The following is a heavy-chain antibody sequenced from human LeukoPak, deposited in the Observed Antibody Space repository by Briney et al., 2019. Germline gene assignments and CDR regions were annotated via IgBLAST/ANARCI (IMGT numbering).Heavy chain of an antibody. CDR3: AKDREVGNWSDALDI. V-gene: IGHV3-23*01. CDR1: GFTFSSYS. D-gene: IGHD1-1*01. J-gene: IGHJ3*02. CDR2: ITGSGGST. Sequence: PGGSLRLSCAASGFTFSSYSMSWVRQAPGKGPEWVSFITGSGGSTNYADSVKGRFTISRDNSKSTLYLQMNSLRAEDTAVYYCAKDREVGNWSDALDIWGQGTMVTVSS.